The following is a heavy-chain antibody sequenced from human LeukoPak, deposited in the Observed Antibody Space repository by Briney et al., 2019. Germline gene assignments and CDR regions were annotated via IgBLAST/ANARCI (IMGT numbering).Heavy chain of an antibody. CDR3: ARADIRAIASSGWYGFDY. CDR2: ISAYNGNT. D-gene: IGHD6-19*01. CDR1: GYTFTSYG. V-gene: IGHV1-18*01. Sequence: ASVKVSCKASGYTFTSYGISWVRQAPGQGLEWMGWISAYNGNTNYAQKFQGRATMTTDTSTSTAFMELRSLRSDDTAVYYCARADIRAIASSGWYGFDYWGQGTLVTVSS. J-gene: IGHJ4*02.